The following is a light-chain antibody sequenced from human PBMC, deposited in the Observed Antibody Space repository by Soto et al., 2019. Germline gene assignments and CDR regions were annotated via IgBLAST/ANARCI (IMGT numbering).Light chain of an antibody. CDR1: KSVSNN. CDR3: QQHNNWPPWT. CDR2: DAS. Sequence: ILMTQSPATLSVSPGERATLSFRASKSVSNNLAWYQQKPGQAPRLLIYDASTRATGIPARFSGSGSGTEFTLTISGLQSEDFAVYYCQQHNNWPPWTFGQGTKVEIK. J-gene: IGKJ1*01. V-gene: IGKV3-15*01.